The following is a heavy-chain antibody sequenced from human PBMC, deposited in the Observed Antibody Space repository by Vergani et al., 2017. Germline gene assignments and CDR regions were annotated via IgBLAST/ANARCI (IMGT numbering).Heavy chain of an antibody. Sequence: QMQLVQSGPEVKKPGTSVKVSCKASGFTFTSSAMQWVRQARGQRLEWIGWIVVGSGNTNYAQKFQERVTITRDMSTRTAYMELSRLRAEDTAVYYCARDVIKIVVVPAASGYYGMDVWGQGTTVTVSS. V-gene: IGHV1-58*02. D-gene: IGHD2-2*01. CDR1: GFTFTSSA. CDR3: ARDVIKIVVVPAASGYYGMDV. CDR2: IVVGSGNT. J-gene: IGHJ6*02.